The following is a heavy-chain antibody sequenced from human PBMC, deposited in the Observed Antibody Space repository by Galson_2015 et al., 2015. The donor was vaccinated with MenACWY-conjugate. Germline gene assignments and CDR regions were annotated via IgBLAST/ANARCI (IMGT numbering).Heavy chain of an antibody. CDR1: GFTFSSYA. Sequence: SLRLSCAASGFTFSSYAMNWVRQAPGKGLEWVSAISNTGGSTLYADSVKGRFTISRDNSKNTLYLQMNSLRAEDTAVYYCAKRTVAGTFDYWGQGTLVTVSS. CDR3: AKRTVAGTFDY. D-gene: IGHD1-1*01. V-gene: IGHV3-23*01. J-gene: IGHJ4*02. CDR2: ISNTGGST.